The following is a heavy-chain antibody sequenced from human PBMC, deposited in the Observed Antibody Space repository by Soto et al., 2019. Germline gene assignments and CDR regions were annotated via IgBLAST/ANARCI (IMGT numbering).Heavy chain of an antibody. D-gene: IGHD6-13*01. CDR2: INHSGST. J-gene: IGHJ4*02. V-gene: IGHV4-34*01. CDR1: GGSFSGYY. Sequence: PSETLSLTCAVYGGSFSGYYWTWIRQPPGTGLEWIGEINHSGSTNYNPSLKSRVTISVDTSKNLFSLKLSSVTAADTAVYYCASPAIAATVSAFDYWGQGTMVT. CDR3: ASPAIAATVSAFDY.